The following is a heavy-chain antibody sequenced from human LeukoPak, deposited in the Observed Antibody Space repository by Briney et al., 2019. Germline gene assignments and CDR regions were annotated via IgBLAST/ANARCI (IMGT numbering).Heavy chain of an antibody. CDR3: ARDGSTGYTPDDY. Sequence: SETLSLTCTVSGGSISSYYWSWIRQPPGKGLEWIGYIYYSGSTNYNPSLKGRVTISVDTSKNQFSLKLSSVTAADTAVYYCARDGSTGYTPDDYCTQGTLVTVCS. CDR2: IYYSGST. D-gene: IGHD3-9*01. J-gene: IGHJ4*02. CDR1: GGSISSYY. V-gene: IGHV4-59*01.